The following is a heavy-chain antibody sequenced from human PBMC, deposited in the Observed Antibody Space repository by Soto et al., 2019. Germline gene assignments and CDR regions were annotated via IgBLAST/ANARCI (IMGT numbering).Heavy chain of an antibody. CDR3: ASQEMATKNVDAFDI. J-gene: IGHJ3*02. D-gene: IGHD5-12*01. V-gene: IGHV5-51*01. CDR2: IYPGDSET. CDR1: GYTFTTYR. Sequence: GESLKISCKGSGYTFTTYRIAWIRQMPGKGLEWMGIIYPGDSETRYSPSFQGQVTISADKSNTTAYLQWSGLRASDTSMYYCASQEMATKNVDAFDIWSQGTMVTVSS.